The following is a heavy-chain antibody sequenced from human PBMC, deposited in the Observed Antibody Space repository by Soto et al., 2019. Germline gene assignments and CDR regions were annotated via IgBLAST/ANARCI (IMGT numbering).Heavy chain of an antibody. D-gene: IGHD3-10*01. CDR2: ISANDGNT. Sequence: ASVKVSCKASGYTFTSYYMHWVRQAPGQGLEWMGWISANDGNTNYAQKLQGRVTMTTDTSTSTAYMELRSLRSDDTAVYYCARVGLWFGELRLDPWGQGTLVTVSS. V-gene: IGHV1-18*04. CDR3: ARVGLWFGELRLDP. J-gene: IGHJ5*02. CDR1: GYTFTSYY.